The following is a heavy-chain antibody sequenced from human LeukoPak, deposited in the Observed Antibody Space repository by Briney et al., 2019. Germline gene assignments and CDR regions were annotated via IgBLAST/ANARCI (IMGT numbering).Heavy chain of an antibody. Sequence: GGSLRLSCAASGFTFSSYGMHWVRLAPGKGLEGVAFIRDDGSKKYYADSVKGRFTISRDNSKNTLYLQMNSLRAEDTAVYYCAKDRGGYDPYYFDYWGQGTLVTVSS. CDR3: AKDRGGYDPYYFDY. V-gene: IGHV3-30*02. D-gene: IGHD5-12*01. J-gene: IGHJ4*02. CDR2: IRDDGSKK. CDR1: GFTFSSYG.